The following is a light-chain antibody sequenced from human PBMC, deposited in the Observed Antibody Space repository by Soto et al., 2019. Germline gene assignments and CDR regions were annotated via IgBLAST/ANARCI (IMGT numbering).Light chain of an antibody. CDR1: QSISSW. Sequence: DIRMTQSPSTLSASVGDRVTITCRASQSISSWLAWYQQKPGKVPKLLIYGAYTLQSGVPSRFSGSGSGTDFTLTISSLQPEDVAIYYCQKYNSGLITFGQ. V-gene: IGKV1-27*01. CDR2: GAY. CDR3: QKYNSGLIT. J-gene: IGKJ5*01.